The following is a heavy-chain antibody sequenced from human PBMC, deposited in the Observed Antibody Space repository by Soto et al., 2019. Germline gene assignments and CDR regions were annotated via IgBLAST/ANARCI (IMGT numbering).Heavy chain of an antibody. CDR1: GYTFTSYA. J-gene: IGHJ4*02. Sequence: QVQLVQSGAEEKKPGASVKVSCKASGYTFTSYAMHWVRQAPGQRLEWMGWINAGNGNTKYSQKFQGRVTSTRDTSASTAYMELSSLRSEDTAVYYCARSSSYYMIDDSWGQGTLVTVYS. D-gene: IGHD3-22*01. CDR2: INAGNGNT. CDR3: ARSSSYYMIDDS. V-gene: IGHV1-3*05.